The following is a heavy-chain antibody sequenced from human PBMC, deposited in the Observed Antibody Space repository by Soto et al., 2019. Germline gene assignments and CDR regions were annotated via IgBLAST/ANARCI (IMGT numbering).Heavy chain of an antibody. CDR1: GYSFIDYY. CDR3: ARPPGYISDWYYFDL. J-gene: IGHJ4*02. D-gene: IGHD3-9*01. Sequence: QVQLVQSGAEVKKPGASVKVSCEASGYSFIDYYIHWVRQAPGQGFEWMGGISPKSAGTDYAKKFEDRVTLTWDTSLNTAYMELSSLKSDDTAVYYCARPPGYISDWYYFDLWGQGTRVTVSS. V-gene: IGHV1-2*02. CDR2: ISPKSAGT.